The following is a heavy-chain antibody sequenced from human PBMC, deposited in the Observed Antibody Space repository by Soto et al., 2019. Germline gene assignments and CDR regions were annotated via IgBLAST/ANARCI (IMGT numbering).Heavy chain of an antibody. D-gene: IGHD4-17*01. Sequence: LSLTCTVSGGSVTNSSYYWGWIRQSPGKGLEWIGSVYYRGRSYSKSSVKSRATISVDTSKNRFSLSLNSVTASDTAVYFCVSQRTTVPTQAYFDYWGPGALVTVSS. J-gene: IGHJ4*02. V-gene: IGHV4-39*01. CDR1: GGSVTNSSYY. CDR3: VSQRTTVPTQAYFDY. CDR2: VYYRGRS.